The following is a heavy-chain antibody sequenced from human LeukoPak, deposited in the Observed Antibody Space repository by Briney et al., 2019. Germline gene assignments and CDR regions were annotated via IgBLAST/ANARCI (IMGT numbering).Heavy chain of an antibody. CDR3: ARERVEMATMGGDAFDI. V-gene: IGHV4-34*01. Sequence: SETLSLTCAVYGESFSGYYWSWIRQPPGKGLEWIGEINHSGSTNYNPSLKSRVTISVDTSKNQFSLKLSSVTAADTAVYYCARERVEMATMGGDAFDIWGQGTMVTVSS. CDR2: INHSGST. J-gene: IGHJ3*02. CDR1: GESFSGYY. D-gene: IGHD5-24*01.